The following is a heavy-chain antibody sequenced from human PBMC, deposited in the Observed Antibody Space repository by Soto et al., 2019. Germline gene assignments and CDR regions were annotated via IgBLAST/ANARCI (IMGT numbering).Heavy chain of an antibody. D-gene: IGHD6-19*01. CDR1: GFTFSSYA. CDR2: ISYDGSNK. J-gene: IGHJ4*02. V-gene: IGHV3-30-3*01. CDR3: ASSSGWYGAFDY. Sequence: QVQLVESGGGVVQPGRSLRLSCAASGFTFSSYAMHWVRQAPGKGLEWVAVISYDGSNKYYADSVKGRFTISRDNSKNTLYLQMNSLRAEDTAVYYCASSSGWYGAFDYWGQGTLVTVSS.